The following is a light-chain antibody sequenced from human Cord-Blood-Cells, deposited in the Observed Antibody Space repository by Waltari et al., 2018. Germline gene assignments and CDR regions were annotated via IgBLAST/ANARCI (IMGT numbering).Light chain of an antibody. Sequence: QSALTQPASVSGSPGQSITISCTGTNNDVGSYNLVSWYQQHPGKAPKLMIYEGSKRPSGVSNRFSGSKSGNTDSLTISGLQAEDEADYYCCSYAGSSNVVFGGGTKLTVL. CDR1: NNDVGSYNL. J-gene: IGLJ2*01. V-gene: IGLV2-23*01. CDR3: CSYAGSSNVV. CDR2: EGS.